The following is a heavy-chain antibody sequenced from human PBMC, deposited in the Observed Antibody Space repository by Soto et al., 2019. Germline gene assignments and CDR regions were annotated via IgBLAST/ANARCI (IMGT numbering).Heavy chain of an antibody. D-gene: IGHD3-3*01. CDR1: GYTFTRSG. CDR2: INPNSGGT. J-gene: IGHJ6*02. V-gene: IGHV1-2*04. CDR3: ARGPRITIFGVVIIPADYYYGMDV. Sequence: ASVKVSCKASGYTFTRSGISWVRQAPGQGLEWMGWINPNSGGTNYAQKFQGWVTMTRDTSISTAYMELSRLRSDDTAVYYCARGPRITIFGVVIIPADYYYGMDVWGQGTTVTVSS.